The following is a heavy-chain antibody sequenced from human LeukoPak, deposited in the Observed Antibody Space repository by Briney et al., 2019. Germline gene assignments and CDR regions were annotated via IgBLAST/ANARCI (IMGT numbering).Heavy chain of an antibody. Sequence: GGSLALSCAASGCPFSSYAMSWVRQAPGKGLEWVSAISGSGGSTYYADSVKGRFTISRDNSKNTLYLQMNSLRAEDTAVYYCAKDQHGSWPHDAFDIWGQGTMVTVSS. V-gene: IGHV3-23*01. CDR3: AKDQHGSWPHDAFDI. D-gene: IGHD6-13*01. CDR2: ISGSGGST. J-gene: IGHJ3*02. CDR1: GCPFSSYA.